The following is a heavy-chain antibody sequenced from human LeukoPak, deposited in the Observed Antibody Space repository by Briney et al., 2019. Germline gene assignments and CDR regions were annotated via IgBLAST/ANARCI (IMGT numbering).Heavy chain of an antibody. J-gene: IGHJ4*02. V-gene: IGHV4-4*02. CDR1: GGSISGSNW. Sequence: SETLSLTCAVSGGSISGSNWWRWVRQPPGKGLEWIGEIYHSGSTNYNPSLKSRVTISVDKSRNQFSLKLSSVTAADTAVYYCARKEYLAPYYFDNWGQGTLVTVSS. CDR3: ARKEYLAPYYFDN. CDR2: IYHSGST. D-gene: IGHD2-2*01.